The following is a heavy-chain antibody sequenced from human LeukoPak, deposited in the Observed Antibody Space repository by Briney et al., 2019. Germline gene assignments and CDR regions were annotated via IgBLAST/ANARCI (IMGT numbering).Heavy chain of an antibody. CDR2: ISYDGSNK. J-gene: IGHJ4*02. CDR3: VRGGYCSGGSCYWDGHNDY. CDR1: GFTFSTYA. D-gene: IGHD2-15*01. Sequence: GGSLRLSCAASGFTFSTYAMHWVRQAPGKGLEWVAVISYDGSNKNYADSVKGPFTISRDNSKNMLYLEMNSLRAEDTAVYYCVRGGYCSGGSCYWDGHNDYWGQGTLVTVSS. V-gene: IGHV3-30-3*01.